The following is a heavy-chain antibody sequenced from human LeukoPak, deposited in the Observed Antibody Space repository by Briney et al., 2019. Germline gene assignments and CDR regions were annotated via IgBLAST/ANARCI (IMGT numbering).Heavy chain of an antibody. J-gene: IGHJ3*01. V-gene: IGHV3-13*01. CDR2: IGAAGDT. CDR1: GFTFSSYD. Sequence: PGGSLSLSCAAAGFTFSSYDMHWVRQATGKGLEWVSAIGAAGDTYYPGSVKGRFTISRENAKNSLYLQMNSLRAGDTAVYYCARAVRYDSSGPTDAFDLWGQGAMVTVSS. CDR3: ARAVRYDSSGPTDAFDL. D-gene: IGHD3-22*01.